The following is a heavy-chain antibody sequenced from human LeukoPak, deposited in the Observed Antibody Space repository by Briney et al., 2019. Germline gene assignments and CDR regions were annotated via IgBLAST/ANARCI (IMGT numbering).Heavy chain of an antibody. CDR1: GGTFSSYA. D-gene: IGHD2-2*01. CDR3: AMIVVVPAAIFHYYYGMDV. V-gene: IGHV1-69*04. Sequence: ASVKVSCKASGGTFSSYAISWVRQAPGQGLEWMGRIIPILGIANYAQKFQGRVTITADKSTSTAYMELSSLRSEDTAVYYCAMIVVVPAAIFHYYYGMDVWGQGTTVTVSS. J-gene: IGHJ6*02. CDR2: IIPILGIA.